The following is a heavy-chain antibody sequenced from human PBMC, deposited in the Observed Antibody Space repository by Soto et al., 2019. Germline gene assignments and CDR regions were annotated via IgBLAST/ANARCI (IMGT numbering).Heavy chain of an antibody. J-gene: IGHJ4*02. CDR1: GFPFSSYG. Sequence: QAQLVESGGGVVQPGRSLRLSCAASGFPFSSYGMHWVREAPGKGLEWVAVIPYDGSNKYYADSVNGGFTISRDNSACTLYLQMNSLRPEDTALYYCVGGQYFFDYRGQGTLVTVS. V-gene: IGHV3-30*03. CDR3: VGGQYFFDY. D-gene: IGHD3-10*01. CDR2: IPYDGSNK.